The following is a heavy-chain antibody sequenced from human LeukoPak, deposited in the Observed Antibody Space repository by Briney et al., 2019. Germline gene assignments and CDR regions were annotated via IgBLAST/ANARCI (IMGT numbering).Heavy chain of an antibody. J-gene: IGHJ4*02. CDR3: ARSAINNFDF. CDR2: ISNSGGDT. Sequence: GGSLRFSCVASGFTFSTFALSWVRQAPGKGLEWVSSISNSGGDTFYADSMKGRFAISRDNSKNTLYLQMNSLRAEDTAVYYCARSAINNFDFWGQGTLVAVSS. V-gene: IGHV3-23*01. CDR1: GFTFSTFA. D-gene: IGHD3-9*01.